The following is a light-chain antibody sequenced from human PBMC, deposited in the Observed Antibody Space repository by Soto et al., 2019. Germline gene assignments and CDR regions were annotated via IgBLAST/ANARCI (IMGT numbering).Light chain of an antibody. CDR3: QQRSNWLT. J-gene: IGKJ4*01. CDR2: DAS. CDR1: QSVSSY. V-gene: IGKV3-11*01. Sequence: IVLTQSPATLSLSPGERATLSCSASQSVSSYLAWYQQKPGQPPRLLIYDASNRGTGIPARFSGSGSGTDFTLTISSLEAVDFAVYYCQQRSNWLTFGGGTKVDIK.